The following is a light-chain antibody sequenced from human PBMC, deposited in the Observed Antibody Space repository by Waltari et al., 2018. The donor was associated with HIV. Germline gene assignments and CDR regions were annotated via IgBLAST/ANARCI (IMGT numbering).Light chain of an antibody. CDR3: GTWDRSLGGGV. Sequence: QSVLTQPPSVSAAPGQKVAIPCSVSSPTIGTDYVSWYQHVPGSAPKLLIYDNDKRPSGTPDRFSGSKSGTSATLDITGLQTGDGADYYCGTWDRSLGGGVFGGGTKLTVL. J-gene: IGLJ3*02. CDR1: SPTIGTDY. V-gene: IGLV1-51*01. CDR2: DND.